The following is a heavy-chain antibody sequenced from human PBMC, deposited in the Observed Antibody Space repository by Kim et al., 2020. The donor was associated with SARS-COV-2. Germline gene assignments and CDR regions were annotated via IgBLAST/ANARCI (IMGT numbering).Heavy chain of an antibody. V-gene: IGHV3-30*18. CDR2: ISYDGSNK. Sequence: GGSLRLSCAASGFTFSSYGMHWVRQAPGKGLEWVAVISYDGSNKYYADSVKGRFTISRDNSKNTLYLQMNSLRAEDTAVYYCAKERYCSSTSCYTQENWFDPWGQGTMVTVSS. D-gene: IGHD2-2*02. CDR3: AKERYCSSTSCYTQENWFDP. J-gene: IGHJ5*02. CDR1: GFTFSSYG.